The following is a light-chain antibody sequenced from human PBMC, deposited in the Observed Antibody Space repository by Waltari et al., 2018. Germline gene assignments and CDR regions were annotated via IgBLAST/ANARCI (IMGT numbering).Light chain of an antibody. CDR1: QGVSPY. Sequence: AIRMTQSPSSLPASLGDRVTISWRASQGVSPYLAWYQQKPGKAPSLLIHAASTLQSGVPSRFSGSGTGTDFTLTITCLKSEDFATYYCQQYHDYPWTFGQGTKVDI. J-gene: IGKJ1*01. V-gene: IGKV1-8*01. CDR2: AAS. CDR3: QQYHDYPWT.